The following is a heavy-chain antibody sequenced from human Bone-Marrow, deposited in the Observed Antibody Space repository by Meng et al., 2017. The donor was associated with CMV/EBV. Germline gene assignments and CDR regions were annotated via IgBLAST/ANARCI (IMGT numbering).Heavy chain of an antibody. V-gene: IGHV3-48*03. CDR2: ISRSGSTI. CDR3: ARGGGGYDY. CDR1: GFSFSSYE. Sequence: GESLKISCAASGFSFSSYEMNWVRQAPGRGLEWASYISRSGSTIYYADSVKGRFTISRDNAKNSLYLQMNSLRAEDTAVYYCARGGGGYDYWGQGTLVTVSS. J-gene: IGHJ4*02. D-gene: IGHD3-16*01.